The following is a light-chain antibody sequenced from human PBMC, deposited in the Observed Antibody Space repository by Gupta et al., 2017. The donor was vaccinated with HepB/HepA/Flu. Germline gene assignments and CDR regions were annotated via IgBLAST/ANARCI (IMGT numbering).Light chain of an antibody. CDR3: QSLDRSLSGAV. J-gene: IGLJ3*02. CDR1: SSNIGAYYD. Sequence: SVLTQPPSVSGAPGQRVTISCTGNSSNIGAYYDVHWYQQLPGKAPKLVINGNTNRASGVPERFSAARFGTSASLAITGPQTEDEADYYWQSLDRSLSGAVFGGGTKVTVL. V-gene: IGLV1-40*01. CDR2: GNT.